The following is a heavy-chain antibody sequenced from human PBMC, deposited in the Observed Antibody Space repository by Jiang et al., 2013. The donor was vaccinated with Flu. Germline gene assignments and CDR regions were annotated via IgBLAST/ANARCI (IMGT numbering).Heavy chain of an antibody. CDR2: ISYDGSNK. V-gene: IGHV3-30-3*01. CDR1: GFTFSSYA. D-gene: IGHD6-13*01. J-gene: IGHJ4*02. CDR3: ARGYSSSWYGKEGYYFDY. Sequence: VQLLESGGGVVQPGRSLRLSCAASGFTFSSYAMHWVRQAPGKGLEWVAVISYDGSNKYYADSVKGRFTISRDNSKNTLYLQMNSLRAEDTAVYYCARGYSSSWYGKEGYYFDYWGQGTLVTVSS.